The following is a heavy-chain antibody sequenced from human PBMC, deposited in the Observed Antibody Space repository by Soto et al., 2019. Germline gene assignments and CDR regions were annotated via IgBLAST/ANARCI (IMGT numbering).Heavy chain of an antibody. CDR3: TFYYESGY. V-gene: IGHV3-73*01. CDR2: IRDKANNYAT. Sequence: GGSLRLSCAASGFTFSDSAIHWVRQASGKGLEWVGRIRDKANNYATAYVASVKGRFTISRDDSKNTAYLQMNSLKTEDTAVYYCTFYYESGYWGRGTLVTVSS. D-gene: IGHD1-26*01. J-gene: IGHJ4*02. CDR1: GFTFSDSA.